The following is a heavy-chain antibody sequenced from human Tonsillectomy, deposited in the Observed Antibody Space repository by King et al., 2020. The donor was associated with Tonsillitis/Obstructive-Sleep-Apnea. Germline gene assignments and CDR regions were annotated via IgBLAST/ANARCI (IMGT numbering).Heavy chain of an antibody. D-gene: IGHD2-21*02. Sequence: VQLVESGGGMVKPGGSLRLSCAASGFIFSDYYMSWIRQAQGKGLEWVSHITRSGSNIYYADSVKGRFTISRDNTKNSLYLQMHSLRADDTAVYYCARGGGGDLPYDAFDIWGKGTMVTVSS. J-gene: IGHJ3*02. CDR1: GFIFSDYY. CDR2: ITRSGSNI. CDR3: ARGGGGDLPYDAFDI. V-gene: IGHV3-11*01.